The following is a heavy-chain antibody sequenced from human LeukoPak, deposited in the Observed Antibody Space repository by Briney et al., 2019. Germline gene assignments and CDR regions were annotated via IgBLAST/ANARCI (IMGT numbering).Heavy chain of an antibody. D-gene: IGHD3-22*01. V-gene: IGHV3-48*03. CDR3: ARDSSGILLH. CDR2: ISSSGSAI. CDR1: GFTFSSYE. Sequence: GGSLRLSCAASGFTFSSYEMNWVRQAPGKGLEWVSYISSSGSAIYFADSVKGRFTISRDNAKNSLYLQMNSLRAEDTAVYYCARDSSGILLHWGQGTLVTASS. J-gene: IGHJ4*02.